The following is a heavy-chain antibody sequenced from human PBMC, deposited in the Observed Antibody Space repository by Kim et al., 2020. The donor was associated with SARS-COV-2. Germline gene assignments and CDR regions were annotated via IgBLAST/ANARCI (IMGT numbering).Heavy chain of an antibody. CDR3: AREGGSSGWYPHSLGMDV. V-gene: IGHV4-59*01. CDR1: GCSISSYY. CDR2: IYYSGST. Sequence: SETLSLTCTVSGCSISSYYWSWIRQPPGKGLEWIGYIYYSGSTNYNPSLKSRVTISVDTSNNQFSLKLSSVTAADTAVYYCAREGGSSGWYPHSLGMDVWGQGTTVTVSS. D-gene: IGHD6-19*01. J-gene: IGHJ6*02.